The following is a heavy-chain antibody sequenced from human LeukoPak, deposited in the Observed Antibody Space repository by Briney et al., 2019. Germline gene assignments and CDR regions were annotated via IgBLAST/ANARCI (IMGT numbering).Heavy chain of an antibody. CDR3: AKAPVTTCRGAFCYPFDY. D-gene: IGHD2-15*01. Sequence: GGSLRLSCAASGFTFSSYGMSWVRQAPGKGLEWVSAISGSGGSTYYADSVKGRFTISRDNSKNTLYLQMNSLRAEDTAVYYCAKAPVTTCRGAFCYPFDYWGLGTLVTVSS. CDR2: ISGSGGST. J-gene: IGHJ4*02. CDR1: GFTFSSYG. V-gene: IGHV3-23*01.